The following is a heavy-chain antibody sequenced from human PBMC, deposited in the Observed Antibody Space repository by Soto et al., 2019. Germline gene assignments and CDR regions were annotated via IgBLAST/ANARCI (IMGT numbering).Heavy chain of an antibody. CDR3: ARDSGYYDILTRYWNGAFEI. Sequence: ASVKVSCKASGYTFTGYYMHWVRQAPGQGLEWMGWINPNSGGTNYAQKFQGRVTMTRDTSISTAYMGLSRLRSDDTAVYYCARDSGYYDILTRYWNGAFEIWGQGTMVTVS. CDR2: INPNSGGT. D-gene: IGHD3-9*01. CDR1: GYTFTGYY. V-gene: IGHV1-2*02. J-gene: IGHJ3*02.